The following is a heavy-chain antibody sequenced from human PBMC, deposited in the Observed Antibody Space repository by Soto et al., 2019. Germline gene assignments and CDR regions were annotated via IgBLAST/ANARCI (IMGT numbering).Heavy chain of an antibody. J-gene: IGHJ4*02. Sequence: GGSLRLSCAASGFTFSSYGMHWVRQAPGKGLEWVAVISYDGSTKYYADSVKGRFTSSRDNSKNTLYLQMNSLRAEDTAVYYCAKEGGWSGYYLSYYFDYWGQGTLVTVSS. V-gene: IGHV3-30*18. CDR1: GFTFSSYG. CDR3: AKEGGWSGYYLSYYFDY. D-gene: IGHD3-3*01. CDR2: ISYDGSTK.